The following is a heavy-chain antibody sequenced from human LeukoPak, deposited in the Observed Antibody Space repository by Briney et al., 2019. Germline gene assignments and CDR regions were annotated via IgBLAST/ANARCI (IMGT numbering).Heavy chain of an antibody. J-gene: IGHJ6*02. CDR2: ISQSGST. V-gene: IGHV4-30-2*01. CDR3: VRYCGGDCYGPLGMDV. Sequence: EASETLSLTCAVSGGSISSGGYSWSWIRQPPGKGLEWIGYISQSGSTYYNPSLKSRITMSVDRSKNQFSLKLSSVTAADTAVYYCVRYCGGDCYGPLGMDVWGQGTTVTVSS. CDR1: GGSISSGGYS. D-gene: IGHD2-21*02.